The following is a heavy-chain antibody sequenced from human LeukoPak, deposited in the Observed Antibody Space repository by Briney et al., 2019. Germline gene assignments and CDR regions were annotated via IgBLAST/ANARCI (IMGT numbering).Heavy chain of an antibody. J-gene: IGHJ5*02. Sequence: SETLSLTCAVSGYSISSGYYWDWIRQPPGKGLEWIGSIYHSGSTYYNPSLKSRVTISVDTSKNQFSLKLSSVTAADTAVYYCARRRITMVRGEGWFDPWGQGTLVPVSS. CDR3: ARRRITMVRGEGWFDP. CDR1: GYSISSGYY. CDR2: IYHSGST. D-gene: IGHD3-10*01. V-gene: IGHV4-38-2*01.